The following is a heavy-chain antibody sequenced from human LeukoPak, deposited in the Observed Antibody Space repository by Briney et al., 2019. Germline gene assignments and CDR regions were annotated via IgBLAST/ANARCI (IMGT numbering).Heavy chain of an antibody. CDR1: GFTFSSYA. CDR3: ARGGYYDSSGYYYQYYFDY. D-gene: IGHD3-22*01. J-gene: IGHJ4*02. CDR2: ISYDGSNK. Sequence: GGSLRLSCAASGFTFSSYAMHWVRQAPGKGLEWVAVISYDGSNKYYADSVKGRFTISRDNSKNTLYLQMNSLRAEDTAVYYCARGGYYDSSGYYYQYYFDYWGQGTLVTVSS. V-gene: IGHV3-30*01.